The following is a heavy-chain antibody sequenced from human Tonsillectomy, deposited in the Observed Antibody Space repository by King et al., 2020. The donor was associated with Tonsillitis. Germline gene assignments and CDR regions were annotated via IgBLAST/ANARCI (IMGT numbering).Heavy chain of an antibody. D-gene: IGHD1-26*01. J-gene: IGHJ3*02. CDR3: ARGDSYSGSTRGAFDI. V-gene: IGHV4-39*07. CDR1: GGSISSSSYY. CDR2: IYYSGST. Sequence: QLQESGPGLVKPSETLSLTCTVSGGSISSSSYYWGWIRQPPGKGLEWIGSIYYSGSTYYNPSLKSRVTISVDTSKNQFSLKLSSVTAADTAVYYCARGDSYSGSTRGAFDIWGQGTMVTVSS.